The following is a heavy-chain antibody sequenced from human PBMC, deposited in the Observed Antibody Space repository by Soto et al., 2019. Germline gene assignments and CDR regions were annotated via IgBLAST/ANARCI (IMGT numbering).Heavy chain of an antibody. J-gene: IGHJ6*02. CDR3: ARGSTNCSGGSCPNYYYYYGMDV. CDR1: GGSFSGYY. CDR2: INHSGST. Sequence: SETLSLTCAVYGGSFSGYYWSWTRQPPGKGLEWIGEINHSGSTNYNPSLKSRVTISVDTSKNQFSLKLSSVTAADTAVYYCARGSTNCSGGSCPNYYYYYGMDVWGQGTTVTVSS. D-gene: IGHD2-15*01. V-gene: IGHV4-34*01.